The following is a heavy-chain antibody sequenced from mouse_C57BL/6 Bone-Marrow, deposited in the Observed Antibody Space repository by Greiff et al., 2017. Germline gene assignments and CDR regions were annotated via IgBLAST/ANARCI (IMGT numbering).Heavy chain of an antibody. CDR2: IYPGGGNT. V-gene: IGHV1-81*01. CDR1: GYTFTSYW. CDR3: ATYGYDWDLDV. J-gene: IGHJ1*03. D-gene: IGHD2-2*01. Sequence: VQLVESGAELARPGASVKLSCKASGYTFTSYWISWVKQRTGQGLEWIGEIYPGGGNTNYNEKFKGKATLTADKSSSTAYMELRSLTSADSAVYVCATYGYDWDLDVWGKGTSVTVSS.